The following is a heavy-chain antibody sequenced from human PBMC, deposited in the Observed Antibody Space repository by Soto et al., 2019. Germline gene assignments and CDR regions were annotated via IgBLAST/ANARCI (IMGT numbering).Heavy chain of an antibody. CDR2: IGGGDHDR. J-gene: IGHJ3*02. V-gene: IGHV3-23*01. CDR1: GFTFSIFA. D-gene: IGHD1-20*01. Sequence: EVQLLESGGGLVQPGGSLRLSCAASGFTFSIFAMSWVRQAPGKGLEWVSSIGGGDHDRYYTDSVRGRFTISRDNSKNTVFLQMNSLRAEDTAIYYCVKDRMDHNSVWDPFDIWGQGTMVTGSS. CDR3: VKDRMDHNSVWDPFDI.